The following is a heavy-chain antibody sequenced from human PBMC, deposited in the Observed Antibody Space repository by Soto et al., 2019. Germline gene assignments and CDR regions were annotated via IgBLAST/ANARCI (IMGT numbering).Heavy chain of an antibody. D-gene: IGHD6-13*01. CDR3: ARRERAAGTDWWFDP. V-gene: IGHV4-39*01. J-gene: IGHJ5*02. CDR2: ISYSGST. Sequence: QLQLQESGPGLVKPSETLSLTCTVSGGSISSSSFHWGWIRQPPGKGLEWIGSISYSGSTYYSPSLKSRVPISVDTSKTQFSLQLSSVTAADTAVYYCARRERAAGTDWWFDPWGQGTLVTVSS. CDR1: GGSISSSSFH.